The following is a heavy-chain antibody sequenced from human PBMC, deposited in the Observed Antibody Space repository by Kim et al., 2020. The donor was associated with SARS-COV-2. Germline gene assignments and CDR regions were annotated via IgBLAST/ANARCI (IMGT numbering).Heavy chain of an antibody. J-gene: IGHJ5*02. CDR1: GGSISSSSYY. CDR2: IYYSGST. D-gene: IGHD3-10*01. V-gene: IGHV4-39*01. CDR3: ARHSGEWFGEPLWFDP. Sequence: SETLSLTCTVSGGSISSSSYYWGWIRQPPGKGLEWIGSIYYSGSTYYNPSLKSRVTISVDTSKNQFSLKLSSVTAADTAVYYCARHSGEWFGEPLWFDPWGQGTLVTVSS.